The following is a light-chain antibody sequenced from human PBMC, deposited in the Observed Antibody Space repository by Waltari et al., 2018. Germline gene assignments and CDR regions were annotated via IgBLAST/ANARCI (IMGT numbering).Light chain of an antibody. CDR3: QVWHTTSAVV. CDR2: DAT. V-gene: IGLV3-21*02. CDR1: NIGDKS. J-gene: IGLJ2*01. Sequence: SYVLSQPPSVSVAPGQTARITCGGNNIGDKSVHWYQQKPGQAPGLVVYDATDRPSGIPERCSGSHSGNPATLPITGVAAGDEADYFCQVWHTTSAVVFGGGTKLTVL.